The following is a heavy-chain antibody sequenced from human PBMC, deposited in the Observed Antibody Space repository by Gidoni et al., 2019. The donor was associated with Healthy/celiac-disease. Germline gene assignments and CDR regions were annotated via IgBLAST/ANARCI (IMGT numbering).Heavy chain of an antibody. J-gene: IGHJ6*02. CDR3: ARDTGIAAGDYGMDV. D-gene: IGHD6-13*01. CDR1: GCSISRSSYY. Sequence: QLQLQESGPGLVKPSEPLSLTCTVSGCSISRSSYYWGWLRQPPGKGREWIGSNYYSGSTYYNPSLKSRVTISVDTSKNQFSLKLSSVTAADTAVYYCARDTGIAAGDYGMDVWGQGTTVTVSS. V-gene: IGHV4-39*07. CDR2: NYYSGST.